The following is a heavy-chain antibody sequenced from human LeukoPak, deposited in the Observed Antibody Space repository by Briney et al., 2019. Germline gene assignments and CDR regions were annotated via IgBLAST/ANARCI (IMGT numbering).Heavy chain of an antibody. D-gene: IGHD6-19*01. CDR2: INPSGGST. CDR1: GYTFTSYY. J-gene: IGHJ6*03. V-gene: IGHV1-46*01. Sequence: ASVKVSCKASGYTFTSYYMHWVRQAPGQGLEWMGIINPSGGSTSYAQKFQGRVTMTRDMSTSTVYMELSSLRSEDTAVYYCARDPRGYSSGWYFYYYYYYMDVWGKGTTVTVSS. CDR3: ARDPRGYSSGWYFYYYYYYMDV.